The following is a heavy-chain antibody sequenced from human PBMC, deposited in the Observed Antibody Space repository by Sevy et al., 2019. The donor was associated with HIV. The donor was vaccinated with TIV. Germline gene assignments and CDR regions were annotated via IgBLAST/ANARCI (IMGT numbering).Heavy chain of an antibody. J-gene: IGHJ6*02. Sequence: GGSLRLSCAASNLTFEDYAMHWVLRAPGKGLEWVSGISWNGADIGFVASVKGRFTISRDNAKSSVYLQINSLTPEDTGVYYCAKGQQLITQSGSYFYYGMNVWGQGTTLTVSS. V-gene: IGHV3-9*01. D-gene: IGHD6-13*01. CDR1: NLTFEDYA. CDR2: ISWNGADI. CDR3: AKGQQLITQSGSYFYYGMNV.